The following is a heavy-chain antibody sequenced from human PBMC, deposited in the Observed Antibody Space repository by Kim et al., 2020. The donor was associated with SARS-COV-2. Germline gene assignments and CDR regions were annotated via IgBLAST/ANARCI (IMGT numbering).Heavy chain of an antibody. V-gene: IGHV6-1*01. CDR1: GDSVSSNSAA. D-gene: IGHD2-2*01. CDR3: ARSQLHYWYFDL. J-gene: IGHJ2*01. Sequence: SQTLSLTCAISGDSVSSNSAAWNWIRQSPSRGLEWLGRIYYRSKWYNDYAVSVKSRMTINPDTSKNQFSLQLNSVTPEYTAVYYCARSQLHYWYFDLWGRGTLVTVSS. CDR2: IYYRSKWYN.